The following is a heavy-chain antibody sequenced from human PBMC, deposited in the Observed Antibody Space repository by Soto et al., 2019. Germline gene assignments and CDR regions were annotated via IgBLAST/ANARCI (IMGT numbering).Heavy chain of an antibody. J-gene: IGHJ3*01. CDR2: SKNKANGYTI. CDR1: GLTFSDYY. CDR3: VIVGRTS. Sequence: EVQVVESGGGLVQPGGSLRLSCAVSGLTFSDYYFDWVRQSPGKGLEWVGRSKNKANGYTIEYAASVKGRFTISRDDSKNSVFLQMSSLRTEDTAVYYCVIVGRTSWGHGTTVTVPS. D-gene: IGHD3-3*01. V-gene: IGHV3-72*01.